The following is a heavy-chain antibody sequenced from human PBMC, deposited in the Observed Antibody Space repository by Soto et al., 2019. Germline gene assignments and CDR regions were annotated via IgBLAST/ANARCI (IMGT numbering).Heavy chain of an antibody. CDR1: GGSISSYY. V-gene: IGHV4-59*01. CDR2: IYYSGST. D-gene: IGHD4-17*01. Sequence: PSETLSLTCTVSGGSISSYYWSWIRQPPGKGLEWIGYIYYSGSTNYNPSLKSRVTISVDTSKNQFSLKLSSVTAADTAVYYCARGPPRVAVTNPYYYYGMDVWGQGTTVTV. J-gene: IGHJ6*02. CDR3: ARGPPRVAVTNPYYYYGMDV.